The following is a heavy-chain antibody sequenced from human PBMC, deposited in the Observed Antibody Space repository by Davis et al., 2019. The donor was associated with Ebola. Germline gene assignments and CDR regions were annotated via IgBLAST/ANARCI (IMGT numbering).Heavy chain of an antibody. V-gene: IGHV3-23*01. CDR3: AKRPSSADYYFDY. J-gene: IGHJ4*02. Sequence: ESPKISCASSGFTVSSNYMSWVRQPPGKGLEWVSAISGGGGSTYYADSVKGRFTISRDNSKNTLYLQMNSLRAEDTAVYYCAKRPSSADYYFDYWGQGTLVTVSS. CDR1: GFTVSSNY. D-gene: IGHD2-2*01. CDR2: ISGGGGST.